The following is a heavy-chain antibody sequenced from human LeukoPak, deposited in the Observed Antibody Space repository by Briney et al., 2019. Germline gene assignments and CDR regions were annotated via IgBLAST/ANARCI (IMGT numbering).Heavy chain of an antibody. CDR1: GYTFTGYY. CDR3: AREPWGSPSDAFDI. V-gene: IGHV1-2*02. J-gene: IGHJ3*02. Sequence: AXXKVSCKASGYTFTGYYMHWVRQAPGQGLEWMGWINPNSGGTNYAQKVQGRVTMTRDTSISTAYMELSRLRSDDTAVYYCAREPWGSPSDAFDIWGQGTMVTVSS. D-gene: IGHD3-16*01. CDR2: INPNSGGT.